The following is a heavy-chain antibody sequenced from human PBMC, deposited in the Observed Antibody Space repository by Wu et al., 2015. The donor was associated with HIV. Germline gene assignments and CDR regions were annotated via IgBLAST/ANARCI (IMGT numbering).Heavy chain of an antibody. D-gene: IGHD3-10*01. V-gene: IGHV1-8*01. CDR3: ARGYSYGSGNYLIDY. CDR1: GYTFINYD. Sequence: QVQLVQSGAEVKKPEASVKVSCKASGYTFINYDINWVRQAPGQGLEWMGWINPKSTNTGYAQKFQGRITMTRNTSLSTAYMELSGLRSDDAALYYCARGYSYGSGNYLIDYWGQGTLVTVSS. J-gene: IGHJ4*02. CDR2: INPKSTNT.